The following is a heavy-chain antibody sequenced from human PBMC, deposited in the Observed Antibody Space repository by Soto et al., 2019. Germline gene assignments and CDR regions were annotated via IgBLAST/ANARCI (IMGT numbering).Heavy chain of an antibody. J-gene: IGHJ4*02. CDR2: IYRTGST. Sequence: PSETLSLTCAVYGGSFTSNNWWTWVRQPPGQGLEWIGEIYRTGSTNYNPSLKSRVTISLDKSEKQISLKVTSLTAADTAVYYCASRDPGTSVDYWGQGTLVTVSS. V-gene: IGHV4-4*02. CDR3: ASRDPGTSVDY. D-gene: IGHD1-7*01. CDR1: GGSFTSNNW.